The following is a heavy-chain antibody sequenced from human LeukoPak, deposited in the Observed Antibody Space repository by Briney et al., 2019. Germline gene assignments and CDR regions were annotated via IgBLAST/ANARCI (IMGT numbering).Heavy chain of an antibody. Sequence: SETLSLTCTVSGGSISSYYWSWIRQPPGKGLEWIGYIYYSGSTNYNPSLKSRVTISVDTSKNQFSLKLSSETAADTAVYYCARVPPVKRSGAFDIWGQGTMVTVSS. CDR3: ARVPPVKRSGAFDI. V-gene: IGHV4-59*01. D-gene: IGHD3-10*01. J-gene: IGHJ3*02. CDR1: GGSISSYY. CDR2: IYYSGST.